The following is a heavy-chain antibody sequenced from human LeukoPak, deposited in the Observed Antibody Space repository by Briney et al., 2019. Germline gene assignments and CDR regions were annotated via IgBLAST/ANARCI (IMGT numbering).Heavy chain of an antibody. CDR1: GFTFSSYA. CDR3: AKARMIVVVITLFDY. J-gene: IGHJ4*02. D-gene: IGHD3-22*01. Sequence: GGSLRLSCAASGFTFSSYAMSWVRQAPGKGLEWVSAISGSGGSTYYADSVKGRFTISRDNSKNTLYLQMNSLRAEDTAVYYCAKARMIVVVITLFDYWGQGTLVTVSS. V-gene: IGHV3-23*01. CDR2: ISGSGGST.